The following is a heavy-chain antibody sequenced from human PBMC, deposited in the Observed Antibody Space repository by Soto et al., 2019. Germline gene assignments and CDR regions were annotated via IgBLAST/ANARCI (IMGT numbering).Heavy chain of an antibody. D-gene: IGHD3-10*01. CDR3: AKDQVSGSYYAFDI. CDR2: ISYDGSNK. J-gene: IGHJ3*02. Sequence: GGSLRLSCAASGFTFSSYGMHWVRQAPGKGLEWVAVISYDGSNKYYADSVKGRFTISRDNSKNPLYLQMNSLRAEDTAVYYCAKDQVSGSYYAFDIWGQGTMVTVSS. V-gene: IGHV3-30*18. CDR1: GFTFSSYG.